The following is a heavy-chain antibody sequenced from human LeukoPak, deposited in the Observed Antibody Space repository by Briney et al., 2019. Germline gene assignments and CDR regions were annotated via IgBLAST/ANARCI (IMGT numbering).Heavy chain of an antibody. CDR3: ARGRWQVGNDY. V-gene: IGHV1-2*02. CDR1: GYTLTGYY. J-gene: IGHJ4*02. Sequence: STVKVSCKASGYTLTGYYMHWVRQAPGQGLEGMGWINPNSGGKNYAQKFQGRVTITRDTSISTAYMDMAGVTSDDTAVYFCARGRWQVGNDYWGQGTLVTVSS. D-gene: IGHD6-19*01. CDR2: INPNSGGK.